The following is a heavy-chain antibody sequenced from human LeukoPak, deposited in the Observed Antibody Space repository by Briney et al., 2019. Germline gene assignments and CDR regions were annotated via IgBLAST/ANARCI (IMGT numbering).Heavy chain of an antibody. CDR1: GFTFSSYA. CDR2: ISGSGGST. J-gene: IGHJ6*03. CDR3: AKDDYDFWSGYYPIYYYYYMDV. V-gene: IGHV3-23*01. D-gene: IGHD3-3*01. Sequence: GRSLRLSCAASGFTFSSYAMSWVRQAPGKGLEWVSAISGSGGSTYYADSVKGRFTISRDNSKNTLYLQMNSLRAEDTAVYYCAKDDYDFWSGYYPIYYYYYMDVWGKGTTVTVSS.